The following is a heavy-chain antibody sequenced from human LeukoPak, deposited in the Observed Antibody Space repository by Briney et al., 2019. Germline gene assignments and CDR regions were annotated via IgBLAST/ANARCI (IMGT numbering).Heavy chain of an antibody. J-gene: IGHJ6*03. CDR1: GYTFTSYG. CDR2: ISAYNGNT. D-gene: IGHD6-13*01. V-gene: IGHV1-18*01. CDR3: ARSREQQLVQYMDV. Sequence: ASVKVSCKASGYTFTSYGISWVRQAPGQGLEWMGWISAYNGNTNYAQKLQGRVTMTTDTSTSTAYMELRSLRSEDTAVYYCARSREQQLVQYMDVWGKGTTVTVSS.